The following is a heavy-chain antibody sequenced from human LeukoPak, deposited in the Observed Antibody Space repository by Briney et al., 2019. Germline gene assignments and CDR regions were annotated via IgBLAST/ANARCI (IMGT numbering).Heavy chain of an antibody. Sequence: APVTVSCKASGYTFTSYGISWVRQAPGQGLEWMGWISAYSGNTDYAQRLQGRITMTTDTPTSTAYMELRSLRSDDTAVYYCARDLTSSWKYGEIDFWGQGTRVTVSS. V-gene: IGHV1-18*01. D-gene: IGHD1-7*01. J-gene: IGHJ4*02. CDR3: ARDLTSSWKYGEIDF. CDR1: GYTFTSYG. CDR2: ISAYSGNT.